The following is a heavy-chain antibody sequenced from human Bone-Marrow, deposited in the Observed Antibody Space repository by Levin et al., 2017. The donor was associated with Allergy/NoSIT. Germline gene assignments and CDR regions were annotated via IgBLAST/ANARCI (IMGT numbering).Heavy chain of an antibody. CDR1: GFTFSSYW. Sequence: SCAASGFTFSSYWMSWVRQAPGKGLEWVANIKQDGSEKYYVDSVKGRFTISRDNAKNSLYLQMNSLRAEDTAVYYCARWGKIAAAARDAFDSWGQGTMVTVSS. CDR3: ARWGKIAAAARDAFDS. D-gene: IGHD6-13*01. V-gene: IGHV3-7*01. CDR2: IKQDGSEK. J-gene: IGHJ3*02.